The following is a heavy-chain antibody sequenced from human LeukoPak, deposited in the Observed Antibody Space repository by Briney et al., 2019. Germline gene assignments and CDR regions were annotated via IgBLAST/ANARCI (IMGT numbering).Heavy chain of an antibody. D-gene: IGHD2-2*01. J-gene: IGHJ6*02. Sequence: GASVKVSCKASGYTFTSYDINWVRQATGQGLEWMGWMNPNSGNTGYAQKFQGRVTMTRNTSISTAYMELSSLRSEDTAVYYCAGTPGRHCSSTSCYDYYHGMEVWGQGTTVTVSS. CDR2: MNPNSGNT. V-gene: IGHV1-8*01. CDR1: GYTFTSYD. CDR3: AGTPGRHCSSTSCYDYYHGMEV.